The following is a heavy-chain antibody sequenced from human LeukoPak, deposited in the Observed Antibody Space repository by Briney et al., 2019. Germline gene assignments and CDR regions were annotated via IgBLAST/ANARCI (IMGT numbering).Heavy chain of an antibody. CDR3: ARGSYSSSWKTFDY. V-gene: IGHV3-23*01. D-gene: IGHD6-13*01. CDR2: VSPSGDIT. J-gene: IGHJ4*02. Sequence: PGGSLRLSCAASGFTFSTYGMNWVRQAPGKGLEWVSGVSPSGDITYYADSVKGRFTISRDNSKNTVYLQMNSLRADDTAMYYCARGSYSSSWKTFDYWGQGTLVTVSS. CDR1: GFTFSTYG.